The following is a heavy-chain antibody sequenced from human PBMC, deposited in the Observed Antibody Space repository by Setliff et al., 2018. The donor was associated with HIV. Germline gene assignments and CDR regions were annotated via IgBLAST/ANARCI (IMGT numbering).Heavy chain of an antibody. CDR1: AGSIRSSTYY. CDR2: IYYSGST. D-gene: IGHD6-19*01. V-gene: IGHV4-39*01. CDR3: IIAYSSGGYYSGWKYYYMDV. Sequence: SETLSLTCTVSAGSIRSSTYYWAWIRQPPGKGLEWIGTIYYSGSTYYNPSLKSRATISVDMSKNQFSLRLSSVTAADTAVYYCIIAYSSGGYYSGWKYYYMDVWGKGTTVTVSS. J-gene: IGHJ6*03.